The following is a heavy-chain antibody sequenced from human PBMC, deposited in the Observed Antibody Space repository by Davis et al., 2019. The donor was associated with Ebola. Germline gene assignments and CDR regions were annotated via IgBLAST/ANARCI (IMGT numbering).Heavy chain of an antibody. CDR3: ARLPSTHYYYGMDV. Sequence: GESLKISCYTSGYSFTNYRIGWVRQMPGKGLEWMGIIHPGDSETRYSPSFQGQVTISADKSISTAYLQWSSLKASDTAMYYCARLPSTHYYYGMDVWGQGTTVTVSS. CDR2: IHPGDSET. D-gene: IGHD4-11*01. CDR1: GYSFTNYR. V-gene: IGHV5-51*01. J-gene: IGHJ6*02.